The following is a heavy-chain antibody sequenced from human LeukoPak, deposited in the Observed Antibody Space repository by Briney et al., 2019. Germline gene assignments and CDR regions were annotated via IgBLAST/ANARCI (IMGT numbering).Heavy chain of an antibody. V-gene: IGHV4-59*01. CDR3: AREGSGSSGYYSFDY. CDR2: IYYSGST. Sequence: SETLSLTCTVAGGSISSYYWSWLRQPPGKGLEWIGYIYYSGSTNYNPSLKSRVTISVDTSKNQFSLKLSSVTAADTAVYYCAREGSGSSGYYSFDYWGQGTLVTVSS. CDR1: GGSISSYY. D-gene: IGHD3-22*01. J-gene: IGHJ4*02.